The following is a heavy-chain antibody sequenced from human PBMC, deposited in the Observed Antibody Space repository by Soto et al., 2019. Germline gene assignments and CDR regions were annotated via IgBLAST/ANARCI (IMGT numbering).Heavy chain of an antibody. V-gene: IGHV4-30-4*01. CDR1: GGSISSGDYY. Sequence: SETLSLTCTVSGGSISSGDYYWSWIRQPPGKGLEWIGYIYYSGSTYYNPSLKSRVTISVDTSKNQFSLKLSSVTAADTAVYYCARGFSNYDYYYYYGMDVWGQGTTVTVSS. CDR2: IYYSGST. D-gene: IGHD4-4*01. J-gene: IGHJ6*02. CDR3: ARGFSNYDYYYYYGMDV.